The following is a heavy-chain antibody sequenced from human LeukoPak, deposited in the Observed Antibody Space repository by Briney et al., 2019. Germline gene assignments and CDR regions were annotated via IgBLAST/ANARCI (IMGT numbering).Heavy chain of an antibody. CDR3: ARGDYDFWSGYYKSYFDY. D-gene: IGHD3-3*01. V-gene: IGHV1-18*01. J-gene: IGHJ4*02. Sequence: GASVKVSCKASGYTFTSYGISWVRQAPGQGLEWMGWISAYNGNTNYAQKLQGRVTMTTDTSTSTAYMELSSLRSDDTAVYYCARGDYDFWSGYYKSYFDYWGQGTLVTVSS. CDR1: GYTFTSYG. CDR2: ISAYNGNT.